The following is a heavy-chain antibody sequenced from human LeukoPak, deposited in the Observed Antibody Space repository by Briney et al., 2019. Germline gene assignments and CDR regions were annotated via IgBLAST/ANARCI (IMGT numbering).Heavy chain of an antibody. J-gene: IGHJ4*02. D-gene: IGHD1-26*01. CDR3: AKLGATDFDY. Sequence: GRSLRLSCTASGFTFSSYGMHWVRQAPGKGLEWVAVIPYDGSNKYYADSVKGRFTISRDNSKNTLYLQMNSLRAEDTAVYYCAKLGATDFDYWGQGTLVTVSS. V-gene: IGHV3-30*18. CDR2: IPYDGSNK. CDR1: GFTFSSYG.